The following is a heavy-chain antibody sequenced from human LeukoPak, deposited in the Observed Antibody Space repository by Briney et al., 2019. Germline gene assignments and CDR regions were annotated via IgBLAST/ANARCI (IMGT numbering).Heavy chain of an antibody. D-gene: IGHD6-25*01. CDR3: ARRESAYYFDY. V-gene: IGHV4-59*08. Sequence: PSETLSLTCTASGGSISSYYWSWIRQPPGKGLEWIGYIYYSGSTNYNPSLKSRVTISVDTSKNQFSLKLSSVTAADTAVYYCARRESAYYFDYWGQGTLVTVSS. J-gene: IGHJ4*02. CDR2: IYYSGST. CDR1: GGSISSYY.